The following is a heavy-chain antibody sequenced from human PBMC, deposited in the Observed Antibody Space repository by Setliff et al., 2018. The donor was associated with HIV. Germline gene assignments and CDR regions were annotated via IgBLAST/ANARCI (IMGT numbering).Heavy chain of an antibody. CDR3: ARCGPVAGYRVYFDY. D-gene: IGHD6-19*01. J-gene: IGHJ4*02. V-gene: IGHV4-39*01. CDR2: IYYSGTT. Sequence: LSLTCTVSDDSVSTIGYHWGWIRQPPGWGLEWIGSIYYSGTTFYNPSLKSRVFISIDASKNQFSLRLSSLTAADTAVCYCARCGPVAGYRVYFDYWGQGSPVTVSS. CDR1: DDSVSTIGYH.